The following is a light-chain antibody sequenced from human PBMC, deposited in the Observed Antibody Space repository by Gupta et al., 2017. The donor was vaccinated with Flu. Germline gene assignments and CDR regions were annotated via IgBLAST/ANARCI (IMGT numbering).Light chain of an antibody. Sequence: NTIACSGTRSDVGGDNYNYLYQHHPNKAHTLMIYEFRMSTPGVAIRFSFSKSGNTATLTITGPQVEAEADYYCNSDSSSSTLGFGGGTKLTVL. CDR1: RSDVGGDNY. J-gene: IGLJ2*01. CDR3: NSDSSSSTLG. CDR2: EFR. V-gene: IGLV2-14*01.